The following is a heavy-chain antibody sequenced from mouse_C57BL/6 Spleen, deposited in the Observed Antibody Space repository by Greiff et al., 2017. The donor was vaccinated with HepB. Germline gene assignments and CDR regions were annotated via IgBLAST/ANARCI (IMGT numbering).Heavy chain of an antibody. V-gene: IGHV1-82*01. CDR2: IYPGDGDT. Sequence: VQLQQSGPELVKPGASVKISCKASGYAFSSSWMNWVKQRPGKGLEWIGRIYPGDGDTNYNGKFKGKATLTADKSSSTAYMQLSSLTSEDSAVYFCARGGGGRPYWYFDVWGTGTTVTVSS. D-gene: IGHD1-2*01. CDR3: ARGGGGRPYWYFDV. CDR1: GYAFSSSW. J-gene: IGHJ1*03.